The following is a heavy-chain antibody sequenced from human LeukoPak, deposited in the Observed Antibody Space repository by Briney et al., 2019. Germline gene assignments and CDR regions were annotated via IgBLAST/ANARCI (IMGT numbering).Heavy chain of an antibody. V-gene: IGHV1-2*02. CDR2: INPNSGGT. CDR1: GYTFTGYY. Sequence: ASVKVSCKASGYTFTGYYMHWVRQAPGQGLEWMGWINPNSGGTNYAQKFQGRVTMTRDTSISTAYMELSRLRSDDTAVYYCATVRNYYELAFDIWGQGTMVTVSS. D-gene: IGHD3-22*01. CDR3: ATVRNYYELAFDI. J-gene: IGHJ3*02.